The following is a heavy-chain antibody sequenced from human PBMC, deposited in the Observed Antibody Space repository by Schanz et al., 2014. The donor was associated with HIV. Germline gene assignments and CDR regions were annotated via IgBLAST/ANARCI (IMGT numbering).Heavy chain of an antibody. CDR1: GFTFSNYW. CDR2: MNQDGSGK. V-gene: IGHV3-7*01. J-gene: IGHJ4*02. CDR3: VRAPGYCAEALCASEARAY. Sequence: EAQLVESGGGLVQPGGSLRLSCAASGFTFSNYWMSWVRQAPGKGPECAANMNQDGSGKYYVDSVKGRFTISRDNAKNSLYLQMNSLRAEDTAVYYCVRAPGYCAEALCASEARAYWGQGTLVTVSS. D-gene: IGHD2-8*02.